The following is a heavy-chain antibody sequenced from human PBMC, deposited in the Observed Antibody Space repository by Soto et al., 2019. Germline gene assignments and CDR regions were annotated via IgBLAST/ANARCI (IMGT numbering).Heavy chain of an antibody. J-gene: IGHJ6*02. CDR3: ARADLNYYGSGSSGYGMDV. Sequence: QVQLVQSGAEVKKPGSSVKVSCKASGGTFSSYAISWVRQAPGQGLEWMGGIIPIFGTANYAQKFQGRVTITADESTSTAYMELSSLRSDDTAVYYCARADLNYYGSGSSGYGMDVWGQGTTVTVSS. V-gene: IGHV1-69*01. CDR1: GGTFSSYA. CDR2: IIPIFGTA. D-gene: IGHD3-10*01.